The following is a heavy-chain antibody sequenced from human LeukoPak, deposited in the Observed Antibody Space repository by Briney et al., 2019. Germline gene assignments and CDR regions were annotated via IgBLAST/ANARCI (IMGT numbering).Heavy chain of an antibody. J-gene: IGHJ3*02. V-gene: IGHV1-69*05. CDR3: ARRYRSVEAFDI. CDR2: IIPIFGTA. CDR1: GGTFSSYA. D-gene: IGHD3-9*01. Sequence: GASVKVSCKASGGTFSSYAISWVRQAPGQGLEWMGGIIPIFGTANYAQKFQGRVTITTDESTSTAYMELSSLRSEDTAVYYCARRYRSVEAFDIWGQGTMVTVSS.